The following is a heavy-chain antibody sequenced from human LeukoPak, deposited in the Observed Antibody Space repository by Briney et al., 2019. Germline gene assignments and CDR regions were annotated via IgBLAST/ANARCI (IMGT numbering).Heavy chain of an antibody. V-gene: IGHV4-30-4*08. CDR3: ARAVFDYYDSSGYYYFDY. Sequence: SETLSLTCTVSGGSISSGGYYWSWIRQHPGKGLEWIGYIYYSGSTYYNPSLKSRVTISVDTSKNQFSLKLSSVTAADTAVYYCARAVFDYYDSSGYYYFDYWGQGTLVTVSS. CDR1: GGSISSGGYY. CDR2: IYYSGST. J-gene: IGHJ4*02. D-gene: IGHD3-22*01.